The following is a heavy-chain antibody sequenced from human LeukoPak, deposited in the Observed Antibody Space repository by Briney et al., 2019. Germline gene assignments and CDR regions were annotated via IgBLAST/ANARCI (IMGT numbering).Heavy chain of an antibody. Sequence: SETLSLTCAVYGGSFSGYYWSWIRQPPGKGLEWIGEINHSGSTNYNPSLKSRVTISVDTSKNQFSLKLSSVTAADTAVYYCARHFWIQNWFDPWGQGTLVTVSS. D-gene: IGHD3-3*02. J-gene: IGHJ5*02. CDR1: GGSFSGYY. V-gene: IGHV4-34*01. CDR3: ARHFWIQNWFDP. CDR2: INHSGST.